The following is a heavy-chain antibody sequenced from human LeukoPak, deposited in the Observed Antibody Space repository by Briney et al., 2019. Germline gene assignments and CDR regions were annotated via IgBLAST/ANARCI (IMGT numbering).Heavy chain of an antibody. Sequence: GGSLRLSCAASGFTFSTYWMAWVRQAPGKGLEWVANIKGDESARHQADSVKGRFTISRDNSKNTLFLQMNSLRAEDTAVYYCAKGHIVVVPSTRYFDYWGQGTLVTVSS. CDR3: AKGHIVVVPSTRYFDY. CDR1: GFTFSTYW. V-gene: IGHV3-7*03. CDR2: IKGDESAR. J-gene: IGHJ4*02. D-gene: IGHD2-21*01.